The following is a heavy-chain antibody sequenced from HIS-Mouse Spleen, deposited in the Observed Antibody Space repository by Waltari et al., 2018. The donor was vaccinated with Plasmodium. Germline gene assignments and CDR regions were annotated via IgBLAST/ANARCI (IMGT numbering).Heavy chain of an antibody. CDR2: IYYSGST. Sequence: QLQLQESGPGLVKPSETLSLTCTVSGGSISSSSYYWGWIRQPPGKGLEWIGSIYYSGSTYINPALRGRVTISVDTHKHQLSLKLSPVTAADTAFYYYASLHRVEEVTTPFYYYYYGMDVWGQGTTVTVAS. CDR1: GGSISSSSYY. J-gene: IGHJ6*02. CDR3: ASLHRVEEVTTPFYYYYYGMDV. D-gene: IGHD4-4*01. V-gene: IGHV4-39*01.